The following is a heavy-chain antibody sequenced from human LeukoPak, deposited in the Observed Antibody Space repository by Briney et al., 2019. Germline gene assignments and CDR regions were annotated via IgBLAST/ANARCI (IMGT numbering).Heavy chain of an antibody. CDR1: GFTFKNAW. CDR3: TTAYQGAFDY. D-gene: IGHD1-26*01. J-gene: IGHJ4*02. V-gene: IGHV3-15*01. Sequence: GGSLRLSCAASGFTFKNAWMSWGRQAPGKGLEWVGRIKSKTDGGTTDYAAPVKGRFTISRDDSKNTLYLHMNSLKSEDTAVYCCTTAYQGAFDYWGQGTLVTVSS. CDR2: IKSKTDGGTT.